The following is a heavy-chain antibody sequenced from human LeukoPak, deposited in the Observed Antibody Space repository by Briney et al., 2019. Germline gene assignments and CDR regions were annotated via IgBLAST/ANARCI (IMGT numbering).Heavy chain of an antibody. Sequence: GGSLRLSCAASGFTVSSNYMSWVRQAPGKGLEWVSVIYSGGSTYCADSVKGRFTISRDNSKNTLYLQMNSLRAEDTAVYYCARWFGEFGSFDYWGQGTLVTVSS. D-gene: IGHD3-10*01. CDR1: GFTVSSNY. CDR2: IYSGGST. CDR3: ARWFGEFGSFDY. V-gene: IGHV3-53*01. J-gene: IGHJ4*02.